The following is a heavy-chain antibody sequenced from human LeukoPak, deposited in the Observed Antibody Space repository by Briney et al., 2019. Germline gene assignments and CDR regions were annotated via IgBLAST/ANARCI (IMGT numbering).Heavy chain of an antibody. D-gene: IGHD5-12*01. CDR1: GGSISSGDYY. Sequence: SQTLSLTCTVSGGSISSGDYYWSWIRQPPGKGLEWIGYIYYSGSTYYNPSLKSRVTISVDTSKNQFSLKLSSVTAADTAVYYCARDHRGGYVLRDAFDIWGQGTMVTVSS. CDR2: IYYSGST. V-gene: IGHV4-30-4*08. CDR3: ARDHRGGYVLRDAFDI. J-gene: IGHJ3*02.